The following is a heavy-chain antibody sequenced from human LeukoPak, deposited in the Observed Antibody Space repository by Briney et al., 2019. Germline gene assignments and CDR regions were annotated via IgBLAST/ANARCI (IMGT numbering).Heavy chain of an antibody. J-gene: IGHJ4*02. CDR2: INDDGSST. CDR3: ARDGASHEQFGY. V-gene: IGHV3-74*01. CDR1: GFTFSSYW. Sequence: GGSLRLSCAASGFTFSSYWMYWVRQDPGKGLVWVSRINDDGSSTNYADSVKGRFTISRDNAKNTLYLQMNSLRAEDTAVYYCARDGASHEQFGYWGQGTLVTVSS. D-gene: IGHD3-16*01.